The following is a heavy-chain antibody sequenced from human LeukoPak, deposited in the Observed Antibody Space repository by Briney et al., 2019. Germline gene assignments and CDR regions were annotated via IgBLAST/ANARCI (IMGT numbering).Heavy chain of an antibody. J-gene: IGHJ3*02. CDR2: IKQDGSEK. V-gene: IGHV3-7*01. CDR3: ARDYLHAFDI. CDR1: GFTFSMYW. Sequence: GGSLRLSCVASGFTFSMYWMSWVRQAPGKGLEWVANIKQDGSEKYYVDSVKGRFTISRDNAKNSLYLQMNSLRAEDTAVYYCARDYLHAFDIWGQGTMVTVSS.